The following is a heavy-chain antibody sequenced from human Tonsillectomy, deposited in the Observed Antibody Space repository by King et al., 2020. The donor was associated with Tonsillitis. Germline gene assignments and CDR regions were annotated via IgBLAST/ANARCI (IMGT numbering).Heavy chain of an antibody. J-gene: IGHJ3*02. CDR2: ISFDGSNK. V-gene: IGHV3-30-3*01. CDR1: GFTFSSYA. Sequence: VQLVESGGGVVQPGRSLRLSCAASGFTFSSYAMYWVRQAPGKGLEWVAVISFDGSNKFYADSVKGRFTISRDNSKNTLYLQMNSLRAEDTAVYYCARDNNYYGSENPPNAFDIWGQGTMVTVSS. CDR3: ARDNNYYGSENPPNAFDI. D-gene: IGHD3-10*01.